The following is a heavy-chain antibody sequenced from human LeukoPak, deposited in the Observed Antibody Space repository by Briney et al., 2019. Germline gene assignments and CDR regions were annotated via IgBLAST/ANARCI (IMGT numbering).Heavy chain of an antibody. CDR2: IKQEGSAR. CDR3: ARDPGIAAAGTVGYFDS. V-gene: IGHV3-7*01. CDR1: GFTFSSYS. Sequence: GGSLRLSCAASGFTFSSYSMNWVRQAPGKGLEWVANIKQEGSARYYVDSVTGRFTISRDNAMNSLYLQMNSLRVEDTAVYYCARDPGIAAAGTVGYFDSWGQGILVTVSS. D-gene: IGHD6-13*01. J-gene: IGHJ4*02.